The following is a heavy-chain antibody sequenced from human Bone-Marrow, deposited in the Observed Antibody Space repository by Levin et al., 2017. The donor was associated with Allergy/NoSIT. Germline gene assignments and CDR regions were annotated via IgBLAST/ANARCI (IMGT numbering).Heavy chain of an antibody. Sequence: PGGSLRLSCVASGLTVNNNYMSWVRQSPGKGLEWISVISSAGGTTYTDSVKGRFTISRDISKNTLYLQMKSLRAEDTAVYYCARKSYEISTGYDYWGQGTLVTVSS. CDR3: ARKSYEISTGYDY. CDR1: GLTVNNNY. CDR2: ISSAGGT. V-gene: IGHV3-53*01. D-gene: IGHD3-9*01. J-gene: IGHJ4*02.